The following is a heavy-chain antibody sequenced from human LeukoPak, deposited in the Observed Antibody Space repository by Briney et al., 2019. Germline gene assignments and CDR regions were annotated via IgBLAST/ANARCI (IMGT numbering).Heavy chain of an antibody. Sequence: PGGSLRLSCAASGFTFSSYAMHWVRQAPGKGLEWVAVISYDGSNKYYADSVKGRFTISRDNSKNTLYLQMNSLRAEDTAVYYCASRNVDTAMVSLPNDAFDIWGQGTMVTVSS. CDR2: ISYDGSNK. V-gene: IGHV3-30*04. J-gene: IGHJ3*02. D-gene: IGHD5-18*01. CDR3: ASRNVDTAMVSLPNDAFDI. CDR1: GFTFSSYA.